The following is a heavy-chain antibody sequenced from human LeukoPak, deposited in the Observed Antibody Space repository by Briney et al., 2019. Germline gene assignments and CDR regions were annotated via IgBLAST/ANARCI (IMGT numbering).Heavy chain of an antibody. Sequence: VASVKVSCKASGYTFTGYYMHWVRQAPGQGLEWMGWINPNSGGTNYAQKFQGRVTMTRDTSISTAYMELSRLRSDDTAVYYCARFYDFGVLYYMDVWGKGTTVTVSS. D-gene: IGHD3-3*01. CDR2: INPNSGGT. CDR3: ARFYDFGVLYYMDV. CDR1: GYTFTGYY. V-gene: IGHV1-2*02. J-gene: IGHJ6*03.